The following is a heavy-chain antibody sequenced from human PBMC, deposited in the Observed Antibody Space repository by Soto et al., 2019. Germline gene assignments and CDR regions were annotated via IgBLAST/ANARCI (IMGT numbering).Heavy chain of an antibody. D-gene: IGHD5-18*01. CDR2: INPNSGGT. CDR3: AGDMDTAMGTYYYGMDV. CDR1: GYTFTGYY. Sequence: ASVKVSCKASGYTFTGYYMHWVRQAPGQGLEWMGWINPNSGGTNYAQKFQGWVTMTRDTSISTAYMELSRLRSDDTAVYYCAGDMDTAMGTYYYGMDVWGQGTTVTVSS. V-gene: IGHV1-2*04. J-gene: IGHJ6*02.